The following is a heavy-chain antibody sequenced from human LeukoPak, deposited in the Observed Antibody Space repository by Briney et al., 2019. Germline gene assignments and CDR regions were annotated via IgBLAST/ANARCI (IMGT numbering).Heavy chain of an antibody. CDR1: GFTFSSYA. V-gene: IGHV3-23*01. CDR3: AKSSISHYGGNAFDI. D-gene: IGHD4-17*01. Sequence: GGSLRLSCAASGFTFSSYATSWVRQAPGKGLEWVSAISGSGGSTYYADSVKGRFTISRDNSKNTLYLQVNSLRAEDTAVYYCAKSSISHYGGNAFDIWGQGTMVTVSS. J-gene: IGHJ3*02. CDR2: ISGSGGST.